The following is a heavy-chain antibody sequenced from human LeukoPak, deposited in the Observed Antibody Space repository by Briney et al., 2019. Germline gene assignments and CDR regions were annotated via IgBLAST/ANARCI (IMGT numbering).Heavy chain of an antibody. CDR1: GGTFSSYA. D-gene: IGHD6-19*01. Sequence: SVKVSCKASGGTFSSYAISWVRQAPGQGLEWMGGIIPIFGTANYAQKFQGRVTITADKSTSTAYMELSSLRAEDTAVYYCARAPWSAQWLVPWFDPWGQGTLVTVSS. CDR2: IIPIFGTA. J-gene: IGHJ5*02. CDR3: ARAPWSAQWLVPWFDP. V-gene: IGHV1-69*06.